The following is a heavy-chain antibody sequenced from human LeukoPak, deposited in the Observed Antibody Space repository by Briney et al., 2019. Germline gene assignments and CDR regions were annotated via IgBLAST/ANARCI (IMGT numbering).Heavy chain of an antibody. CDR2: ISTSSSYI. CDR3: ARAYTVTTSSAVGY. J-gene: IGHJ4*02. D-gene: IGHD4-17*01. V-gene: IGHV3-21*01. CDR1: GFTFSSYS. Sequence: GGSLRLSCAASGFTFSSYSMNWVRQAPGKGLEWVSSISTSSSYIYYADSVKGRFTISRDNAKNSLYLQMNSLRAEDTAVYYCARAYTVTTSSAVGYWGQGTLVTVSS.